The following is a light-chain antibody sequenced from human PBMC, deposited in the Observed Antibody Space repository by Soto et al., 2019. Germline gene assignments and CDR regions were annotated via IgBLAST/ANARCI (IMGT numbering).Light chain of an antibody. J-gene: IGLJ1*01. Sequence: ALTQPASVSGSPGQSITISCTGTSSDVGGYNYVSWYQQHPGKAPKLIIYEVNNRPSEVSNRFSGSKSGNTASLTISGLQPEDEADYYCNSYTNRYTFVLGTGTKVTVL. V-gene: IGLV2-14*01. CDR1: SSDVGGYNY. CDR2: EVN. CDR3: NSYTNRYTFV.